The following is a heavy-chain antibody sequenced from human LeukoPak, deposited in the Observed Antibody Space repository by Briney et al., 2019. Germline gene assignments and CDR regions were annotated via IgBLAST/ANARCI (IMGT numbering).Heavy chain of an antibody. J-gene: IGHJ5*02. CDR2: ISSSSSYI. CDR1: GFTFSSYS. CDR3: ARVRPAALHWFDP. Sequence: GGSLRLSCAASGFTFSSYSMNWVRKAPGKGLEWVSSISSSSSYIYYADSVKGRFTISRDNAKNSLYLQMNSLRAEDTAVYYCARVRPAALHWFDPWGQGTLVTVSS. D-gene: IGHD2-2*01. V-gene: IGHV3-21*01.